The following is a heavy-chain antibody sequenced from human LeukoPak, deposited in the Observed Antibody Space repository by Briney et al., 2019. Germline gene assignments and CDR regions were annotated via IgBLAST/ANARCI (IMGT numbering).Heavy chain of an antibody. Sequence: GGSLRLSCAASGFMLSSYWMSWVRRAPGKGLEWVANIKQDGSEKYYVDSVKGRFTISRDNAKNSLFLQMNRLRAEDTAVYFCAREGSQSASGTYPGNDWGQGTLVTVSS. CDR1: GFMLSSYW. J-gene: IGHJ4*02. CDR2: IKQDGSEK. D-gene: IGHD1-26*01. V-gene: IGHV3-7*01. CDR3: AREGSQSASGTYPGND.